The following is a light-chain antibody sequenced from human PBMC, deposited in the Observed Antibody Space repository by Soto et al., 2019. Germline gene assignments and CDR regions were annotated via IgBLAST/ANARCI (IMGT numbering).Light chain of an antibody. CDR1: QSVSSA. CDR2: GAS. CDR3: QQYNTWPQAT. Sequence: EMALTQPPSTLAVSVAVMPGRSCRGSQSVSSALAWYKQRPGQAPRLLIYGASTRATGIPARFSGSGSGAEFTITISRLQSEDFAVHSCQQYNTWPQATFGQGTRWIS. V-gene: IGKV3-15*01. J-gene: IGKJ1*01.